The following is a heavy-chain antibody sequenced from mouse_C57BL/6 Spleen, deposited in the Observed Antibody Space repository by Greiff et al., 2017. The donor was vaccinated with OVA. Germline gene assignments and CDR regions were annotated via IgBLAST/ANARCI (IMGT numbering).Heavy chain of an antibody. V-gene: IGHV3-1*01. J-gene: IGHJ3*01. D-gene: IGHD2-4*01. CDR2: ISYCGST. Sequence: QLVESGPGMVKPSQSLSLTCTVTGYSFTSCYDWHWIRHHPGNKLEWMGYISYCGSTNYNPSLKSLISITHNTSKNQYFLMLNTVATEDAATYYCARGLRGGFAYWGQGTLVTVSA. CDR3: ARGLRGGFAY. CDR1: GYSFTSCYD.